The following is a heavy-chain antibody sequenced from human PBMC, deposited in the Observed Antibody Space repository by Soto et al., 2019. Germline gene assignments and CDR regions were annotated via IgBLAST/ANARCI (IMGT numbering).Heavy chain of an antibody. J-gene: IGHJ6*02. CDR3: AKGQQLAQKFYYYYGMDV. CDR2: ISWDGGST. CDR1: GFTFDDYT. V-gene: IGHV3-43*01. Sequence: GESLKISCAASGFTFDDYTMHWVRQAPGKGLEWVSLISWDGGSTYYADSVKGRFTISRDNSKNSLYLQMNSLRTEDTALYYCAKGQQLAQKFYYYYGMDVWGQGTTVTVSS. D-gene: IGHD6-13*01.